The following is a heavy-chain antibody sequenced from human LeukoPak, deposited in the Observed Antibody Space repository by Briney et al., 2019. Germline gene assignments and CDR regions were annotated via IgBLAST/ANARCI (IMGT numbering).Heavy chain of an antibody. CDR3: ARDRTPGIAATGTQGQDAFDI. D-gene: IGHD6-13*01. CDR2: ISSYNGNT. CDR1: GDTFTTYG. Sequence: ASVKVSCKASGDTFTTYGVNWVRQAPGQGLEWMGWISSYNGNTNYAQRLQGRVTMATDTSTSTAYMELRSLRSDDTAVYYCARDRTPGIAATGTQGQDAFDIWGQGTVVTVSS. J-gene: IGHJ3*02. V-gene: IGHV1-18*01.